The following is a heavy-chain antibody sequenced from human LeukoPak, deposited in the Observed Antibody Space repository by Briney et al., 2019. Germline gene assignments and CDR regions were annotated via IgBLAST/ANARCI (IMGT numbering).Heavy chain of an antibody. Sequence: GGSLRLSCAASGFTFSSYAMNWVRQAPGKGLEWVSAISGSGGSTYYADSVKGRFIISRDNSKNTLYLQMNSLRAEDTAVYYCAKDPGYCSGGSCYTYDYWGQGTLVTVSS. D-gene: IGHD2-15*01. J-gene: IGHJ4*02. CDR3: AKDPGYCSGGSCYTYDY. CDR2: ISGSGGST. V-gene: IGHV3-23*01. CDR1: GFTFSSYA.